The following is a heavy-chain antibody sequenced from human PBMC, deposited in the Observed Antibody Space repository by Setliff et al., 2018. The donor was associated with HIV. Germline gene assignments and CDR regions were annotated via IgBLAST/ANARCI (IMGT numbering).Heavy chain of an antibody. Sequence: GASVKVSCKASGYTFSRYAMHWVRQAPGQRLEWMGWINAGNGNTKYSQKFQGRVSIARDTSASTAYMELSSLRSEDTAVYDCARVQTIAVAGTQYYYMDVWGKGTTVTVSS. CDR1: GYTFSRYA. D-gene: IGHD6-19*01. CDR2: INAGNGNT. J-gene: IGHJ6*03. CDR3: ARVQTIAVAGTQYYYMDV. V-gene: IGHV1-3*01.